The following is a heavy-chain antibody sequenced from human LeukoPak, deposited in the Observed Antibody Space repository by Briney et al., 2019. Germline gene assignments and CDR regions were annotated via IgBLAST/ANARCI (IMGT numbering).Heavy chain of an antibody. J-gene: IGHJ4*02. CDR3: ARLPLAYCSSTSCLGGGFDY. CDR1: GFTFSSYS. CDR2: IKQDGSEK. V-gene: IGHV3-7*01. Sequence: GGSLRLSCAASGFTFSSYSMNWVRQAPGKGLEWVANIKQDGSEKYYVDSVKGRFTISRDNAKNSLYLQMNSLRAEDTAVYYCARLPLAYCSSTSCLGGGFDYWGQGTLVTVSS. D-gene: IGHD2-2*01.